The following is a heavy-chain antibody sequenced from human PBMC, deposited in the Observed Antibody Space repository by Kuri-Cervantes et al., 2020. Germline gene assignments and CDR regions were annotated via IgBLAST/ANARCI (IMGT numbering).Heavy chain of an antibody. Sequence: ASVKVSCKASGYTFTSYAVHWVRQAPGQRLEWMGWINAGNGNTKYSQKLQGRVTITADKSTSTAYMELSSLRSEDTAVYYCASAYAYQLPNTPYYYYYYMDVWGKGTTVTVSS. CDR2: INAGNGNT. CDR1: GYTFTSYA. J-gene: IGHJ6*03. V-gene: IGHV1-3*01. CDR3: ASAYAYQLPNTPYYYYYYMDV. D-gene: IGHD2-2*01.